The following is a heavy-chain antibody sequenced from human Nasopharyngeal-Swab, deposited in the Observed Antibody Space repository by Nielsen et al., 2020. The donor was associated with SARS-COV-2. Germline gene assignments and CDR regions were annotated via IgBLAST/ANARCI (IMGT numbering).Heavy chain of an antibody. V-gene: IGHV7-4-1*02. J-gene: IGHJ6*03. CDR2: INTNTGNP. D-gene: IGHD3-16*01. Sequence: WVGQAPGQGLEWMGWINTNTGNPTYAQGFTGRFVFSLDTSVSTAYLQISSLKAEDTAVYYCARGLDDYGGHYYYYYYMDVWGKGTRSPSP. CDR3: ARGLDDYGGHYYYYYYMDV.